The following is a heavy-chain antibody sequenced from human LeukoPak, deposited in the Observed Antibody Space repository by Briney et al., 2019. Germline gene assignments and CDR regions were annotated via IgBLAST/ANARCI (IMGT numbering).Heavy chain of an antibody. CDR3: AGRRSYYFDY. J-gene: IGHJ4*02. Sequence: SETLSLTCTVSGGSISSSSYYWGWIRQPPGKGLEWIGSIYHSGSTYYNPSLKSRVTISVDRSKNQFSLKLSSVTAADTAVYYCAGRRSYYFDYWGQGTLVTVSS. CDR1: GGSISSSSYY. V-gene: IGHV4-39*07. D-gene: IGHD1-26*01. CDR2: IYHSGST.